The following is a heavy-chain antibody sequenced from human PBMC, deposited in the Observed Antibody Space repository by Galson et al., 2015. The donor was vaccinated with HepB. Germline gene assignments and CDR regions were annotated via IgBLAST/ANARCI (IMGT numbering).Heavy chain of an antibody. D-gene: IGHD4-11*01. J-gene: IGHJ5*02. CDR1: GYTFSNYD. Sequence: SVKVSCKASGYTFSNYDINWVRQATGQGLEWLGWMNPKSGNTGFAQRFQGRVTMTRHTSTNTAYMELSSLRFEDTAIYYCARVHYSNYKIDPWGQGTLVTVSS. CDR2: MNPKSGNT. CDR3: ARVHYSNYKIDP. V-gene: IGHV1-8*01.